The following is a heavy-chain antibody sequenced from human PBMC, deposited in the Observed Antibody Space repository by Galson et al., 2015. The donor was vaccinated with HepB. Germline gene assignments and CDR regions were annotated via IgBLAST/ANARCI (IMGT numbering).Heavy chain of an antibody. CDR3: AREFRGESQIWFGSLGDYFDY. V-gene: IGHV3-30*04. CDR1: GFTFSSYA. Sequence: SLRLSCAASGFTFSSYAMHWVRQAPGKGLEWVAVISYDGSNKYYADSVKGRFTISRDNSKNTLYLQMNSLRAEDTAVYYCAREFRGESQIWFGSLGDYFDYWGQGTLVTVSS. D-gene: IGHD3-10*01. J-gene: IGHJ4*02. CDR2: ISYDGSNK.